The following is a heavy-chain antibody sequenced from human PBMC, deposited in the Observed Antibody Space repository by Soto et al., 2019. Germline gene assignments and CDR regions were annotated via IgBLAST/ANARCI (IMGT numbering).Heavy chain of an antibody. CDR1: GYTSTSYG. V-gene: IGHV1-18*01. CDR2: ISAYNGNT. CDR3: ARDIKPDYYDSSGYYYYYYGMDV. Sequence: ASVKVSCKASGYTSTSYGISWVRQAPGQGLEWMGWISAYNGNTNYAQKLQGRVTMTTDTSTSTAYMELRSLRSDDTAVYYCARDIKPDYYDSSGYYYYYYGMDVWGQGTTVTVSS. J-gene: IGHJ6*02. D-gene: IGHD3-22*01.